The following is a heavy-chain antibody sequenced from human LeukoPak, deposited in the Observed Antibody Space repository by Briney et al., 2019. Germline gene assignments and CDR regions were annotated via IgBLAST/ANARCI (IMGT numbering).Heavy chain of an antibody. CDR2: ISYDGSNK. V-gene: IGHV3-30*03. J-gene: IGHJ4*02. CDR3: ARETGPNLYYFDY. Sequence: PGGSLRLSCAASGFTFSSYGMHWVRQAPGKGLEWVAVISYDGSNKYYADSVKGRFTISRDSSKNTVYLQMNSLRLEDTAVYECARETGPNLYYFDYWGQGILVTVSS. CDR1: GFTFSSYG. D-gene: IGHD1-14*01.